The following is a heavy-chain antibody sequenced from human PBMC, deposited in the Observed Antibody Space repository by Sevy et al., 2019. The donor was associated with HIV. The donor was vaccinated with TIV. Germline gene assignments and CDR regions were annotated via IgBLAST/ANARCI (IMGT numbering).Heavy chain of an antibody. V-gene: IGHV3-7*01. Sequence: GGSLRLSCAASGFTFSSYWMSWVRQAPGKGLEWVANIKQDGSEKYYVDSVKGRFTISRDNAKNSLYLQMNSLGAEDTAVYYCARDPSPDILTGYYDPWGQGTLVTVSS. CDR2: IKQDGSEK. CDR3: ARDPSPDILTGYYDP. CDR1: GFTFSSYW. J-gene: IGHJ5*02. D-gene: IGHD3-9*01.